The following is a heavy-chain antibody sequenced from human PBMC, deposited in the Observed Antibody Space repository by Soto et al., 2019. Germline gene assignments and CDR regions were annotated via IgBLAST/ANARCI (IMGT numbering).Heavy chain of an antibody. CDR1: GFTFRNYA. CDR3: AKAQYSGYAVSLNLDS. V-gene: IGHV3-23*01. Sequence: EVQLLESGGGLVQPGGSLRLSCAVSGFTFRNYAMTWVRQAPGKGLEWVSGDNSGGGKTYYAASVKGRFTMFRDESENTLNLQMFNLRGEDTATYYCAKAQYSGYAVSLNLDSWGQGILVTVSS. D-gene: IGHD5-12*01. J-gene: IGHJ4*02. CDR2: DNSGGGKT.